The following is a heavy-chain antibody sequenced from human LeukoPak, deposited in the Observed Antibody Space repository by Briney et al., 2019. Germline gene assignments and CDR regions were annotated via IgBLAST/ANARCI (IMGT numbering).Heavy chain of an antibody. V-gene: IGHV4-39*07. Sequence: PSATLSLTCTVSGGSISSSSYYWGWLRQPPGKGLEWIGSIYYSGSTYYNPSLKSRVTISVDTSKNQFSLKLSSVTAADTAVYYCARDLLAVAAFDIWGQGTMVTVSS. J-gene: IGHJ3*02. CDR2: IYYSGST. CDR3: ARDLLAVAAFDI. CDR1: GGSISSSSYY. D-gene: IGHD6-19*01.